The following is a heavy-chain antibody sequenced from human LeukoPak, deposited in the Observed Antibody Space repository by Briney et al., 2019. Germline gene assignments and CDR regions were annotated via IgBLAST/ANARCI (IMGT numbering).Heavy chain of an antibody. CDR1: GGSISSYY. V-gene: IGHV4-59*01. CDR3: ARVVAAATYYFDY. CDR2: IYYSGST. Sequence: SETLSLTCTVSGGSISSYYWSWIRQPPGKGLEWIGYIYYSGSTNYNPSLKSRVTISVDTSKNQFSLKLTSVTAADTAVYYCARVVAAATYYFDYWGQGTLVTVSS. D-gene: IGHD6-13*01. J-gene: IGHJ4*02.